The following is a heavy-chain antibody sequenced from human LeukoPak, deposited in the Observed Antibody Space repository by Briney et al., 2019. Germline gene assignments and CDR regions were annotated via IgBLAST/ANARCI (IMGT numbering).Heavy chain of an antibody. V-gene: IGHV1-69*02. J-gene: IGHJ6*02. D-gene: IGHD2-2*01. CDR3: ARAYCSSTSCYAYYYYGMDV. CDR1: GGTFSSYT. Sequence: SVKVSCKASGGTFSSYTISWVRQAPGQGLEWMGRIIPILGIANYAQKFQGRVTITADKSTSTAYMELSSLRSENTAVYYCARAYCSSTSCYAYYYYGMDVWGQGTTVTVSS. CDR2: IIPILGIA.